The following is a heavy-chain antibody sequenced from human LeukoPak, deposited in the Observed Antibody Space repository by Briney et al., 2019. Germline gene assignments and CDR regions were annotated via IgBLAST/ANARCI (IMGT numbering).Heavy chain of an antibody. CDR1: GFTFSSYG. J-gene: IGHJ4*02. D-gene: IGHD6-13*01. CDR2: IWYDGSNK. V-gene: IGHV3-33*01. Sequence: PGGSLRLSCAASGFTFSSYGMHWVRQAPGKGLEWVTVIWYDGSNKYYADSVKGRFTISRDNSKNTLSLQMNSLRAEHTAVYYCARRQQLVLDYWGQGTLVTVSS. CDR3: ARRQQLVLDY.